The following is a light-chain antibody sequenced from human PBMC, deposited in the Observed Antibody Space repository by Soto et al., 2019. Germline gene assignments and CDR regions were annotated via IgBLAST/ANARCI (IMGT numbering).Light chain of an antibody. CDR1: QSVSSSY. CDR2: GAS. Sequence: LTLSAVAVSLSTKERATLSCRASQSVSSSYLAWYQQKPGQAPRLLIYGASSWATGIPDRFSGTGSGTDFTLTISSLQSEDCTRYCCQLSASSPNTFGEGTKVAIK. V-gene: IGKV3-20*01. J-gene: IGKJ4*01. CDR3: QLSASSPNT.